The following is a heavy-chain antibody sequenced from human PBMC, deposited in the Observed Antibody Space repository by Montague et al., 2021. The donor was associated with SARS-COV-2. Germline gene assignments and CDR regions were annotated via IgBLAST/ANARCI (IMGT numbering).Heavy chain of an antibody. J-gene: IGHJ4*02. V-gene: IGHV4-34*01. Sequence: SETLSLTCAVYGRSFTDYYWSWIRQPPGKGLEWIGEINHRGTSNYNPSLKSRVSISVDTSKNQFSLYLGSVTAADTAFYYFARGRQHFNMIVVVMTGGEYYFDYWAQGTLVTVSS. D-gene: IGHD3-22*01. CDR3: ARGRQHFNMIVVVMTGGEYYFDY. CDR1: GRSFTDYY. CDR2: INHRGTS.